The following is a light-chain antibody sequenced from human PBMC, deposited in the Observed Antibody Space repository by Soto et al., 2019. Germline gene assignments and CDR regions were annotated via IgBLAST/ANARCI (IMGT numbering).Light chain of an antibody. Sequence: EVVITQAPATLSVSPGERATLSCRASESVGSNLAWYQQKPGQAPRLLIHGASKRATGIPARFSGSGSGTEFTLTISSLQSEDFAVYYCQQYYTWPPETFGPATK. J-gene: IGKJ2*01. CDR1: ESVGSN. CDR2: GAS. CDR3: QQYYTWPPET. V-gene: IGKV3-15*01.